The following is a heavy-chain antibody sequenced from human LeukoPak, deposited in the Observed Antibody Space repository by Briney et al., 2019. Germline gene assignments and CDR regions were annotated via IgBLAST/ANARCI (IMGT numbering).Heavy chain of an antibody. V-gene: IGHV4-39*01. J-gene: IGHJ4*02. D-gene: IGHD2-15*01. CDR3: ARHHSYCSGGSCYSSNRDY. Sequence: SATLSLTCPVSGASISSSSYYWSWIRQPPGKGLEWIGSIYYSGSTYYNPSLKSRVTISVDTSKNQFSLKLSSVTAADTAVYYCARHHSYCSGGSCYSSNRDYWGQGTLVTVSS. CDR2: IYYSGST. CDR1: GASISSSSYY.